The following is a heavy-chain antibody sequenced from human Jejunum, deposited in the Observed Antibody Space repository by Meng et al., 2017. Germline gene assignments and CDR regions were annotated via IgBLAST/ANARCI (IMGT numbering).Heavy chain of an antibody. J-gene: IGHJ5*02. CDR3: ARSNAMAALNWFDP. V-gene: IGHV4-39*07. Sequence: SETLSPTCSVSSGSISSSSYYWGWIRQPPGKGLEWIGTIYYSGSTNYNPSLKSRVTISVDTSKNQVSLKLTSLTAADTDVYYCARSNAMAALNWFDPWGQGTMVTVSS. CDR1: SGSISSSSYY. CDR2: IYYSGST. D-gene: IGHD5-24*01.